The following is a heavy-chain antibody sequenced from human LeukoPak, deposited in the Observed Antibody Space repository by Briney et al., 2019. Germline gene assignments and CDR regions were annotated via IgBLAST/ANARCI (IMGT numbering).Heavy chain of an antibody. CDR3: ANSPRYGSYRTFAN. Sequence: GGSLRLSCAASGFTFSSYAMSWVRQAPGKGLEWVSTISGSGGNTFYADSVKGRFTISRDNSKDTLYLQMTSLRGEDPAVYYCANSPRYGSYRTFANWGQGTLVTVSS. D-gene: IGHD1-26*01. V-gene: IGHV3-23*01. CDR1: GFTFSSYA. CDR2: ISGSGGNT. J-gene: IGHJ4*02.